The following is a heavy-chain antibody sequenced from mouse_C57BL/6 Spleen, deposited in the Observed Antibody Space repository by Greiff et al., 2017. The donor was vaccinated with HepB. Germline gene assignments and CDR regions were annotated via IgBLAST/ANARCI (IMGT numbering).Heavy chain of an antibody. V-gene: IGHV5-4*03. J-gene: IGHJ3*01. CDR1: GFTFSSYA. CDR2: ISDGGSYT. D-gene: IGHD1-1*01. Sequence: EVKLMESGGGLVKPGGSLKLSCAASGFTFSSYAMSWVRQTPEKRLEWVATISDGGSYTYYPDNVKGRFTISRNNAKNNLYLQMSHLKSEDTAMYYCAGSSPAWFAYWGQGTLVTVSA. CDR3: AGSSPAWFAY.